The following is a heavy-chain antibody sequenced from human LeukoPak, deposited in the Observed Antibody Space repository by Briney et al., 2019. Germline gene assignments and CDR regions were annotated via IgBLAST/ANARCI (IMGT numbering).Heavy chain of an antibody. J-gene: IGHJ4*02. CDR2: ISGSGSTM. Sequence: GGSLRLSCEASGFTFSDYEMNWVRQAPGKGLEWISYISGSGSTMYYADSVKGRFTISRDNAKNSLYLQMNSLRAEDTAVYYCARGAGPSGSYYRLFDYWGQGTLVTVSS. CDR3: ARGAGPSGSYYRLFDY. CDR1: GFTFSDYE. V-gene: IGHV3-48*03. D-gene: IGHD1-26*01.